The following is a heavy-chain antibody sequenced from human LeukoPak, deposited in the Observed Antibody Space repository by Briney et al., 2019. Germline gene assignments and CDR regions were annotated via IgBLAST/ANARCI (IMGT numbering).Heavy chain of an antibody. Sequence: ASVKVSCKASGGTFSSYAISWARQAPGQGLEWMGRIIPILGIANYAQKFQGRVTITADKSTSTAYMELSSLRSEDTAVYYCAKVYQDYDILTGYYRALYFDYWGQGTLVTVSS. V-gene: IGHV1-69*04. CDR2: IIPILGIA. J-gene: IGHJ4*02. CDR3: AKVYQDYDILTGYYRALYFDY. CDR1: GGTFSSYA. D-gene: IGHD3-9*01.